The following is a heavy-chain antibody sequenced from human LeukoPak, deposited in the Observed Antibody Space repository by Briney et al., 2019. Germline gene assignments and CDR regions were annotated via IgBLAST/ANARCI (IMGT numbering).Heavy chain of an antibody. J-gene: IGHJ4*02. CDR1: RFTFSSYS. CDR3: ASNYYDSSGYFH. CDR2: ISSSSSYI. Sequence: GGSLRLSCAASRFTFSSYSMNWVRQAPGKGLEWVSSISSSSSYIYYADSVKGRFTISRDNAKNSLYLQMNSLRAEDTAVYYCASNYYDSSGYFHWGQGTLVTVSS. V-gene: IGHV3-21*01. D-gene: IGHD3-22*01.